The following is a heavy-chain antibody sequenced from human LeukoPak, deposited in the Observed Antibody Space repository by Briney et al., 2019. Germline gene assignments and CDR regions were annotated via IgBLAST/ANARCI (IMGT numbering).Heavy chain of an antibody. Sequence: GGSLRLSCEASGFTFSAYAMTWVRQAPGKGLEWVSSISDNGGSTYSADSVKGRFTISRDNSKNTLYLQMNSLRAEDTAVYYCAREFGLITSHWGQGTLVTVSS. CDR3: AREFGLITSH. D-gene: IGHD3/OR15-3a*01. J-gene: IGHJ1*01. V-gene: IGHV3-23*01. CDR1: GFTFSAYA. CDR2: ISDNGGST.